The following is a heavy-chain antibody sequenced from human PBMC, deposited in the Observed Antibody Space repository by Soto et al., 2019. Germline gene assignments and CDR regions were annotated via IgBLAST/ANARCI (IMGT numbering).Heavy chain of an antibody. V-gene: IGHV4-30-4*01. D-gene: IGHD3-10*01. CDR1: GGSISSGDYY. CDR3: ARDRGSGSPYNYYYGMDV. J-gene: IGHJ6*02. Sequence: SETLSLTCTVSGGSISSGDYYWSWIRQPPGKGLEWIGYIYYSGSTYYNPSLKSRVTISVDTSKNQFSLKLSSVTAADTAVYYCARDRGSGSPYNYYYGMDVWGQGTTVTVSS. CDR2: IYYSGST.